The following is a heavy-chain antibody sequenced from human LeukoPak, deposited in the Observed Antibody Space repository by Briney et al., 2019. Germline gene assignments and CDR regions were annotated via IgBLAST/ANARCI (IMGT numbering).Heavy chain of an antibody. D-gene: IGHD5-12*01. CDR3: ANGYSGYDQPFDY. V-gene: IGHV3-23*01. Sequence: PVGSLRLSCAASGFTFTSYAMSWVRQAPGKGLEWVSGISGSGGSTYYAHSLKGRFTISRDNSKNTLYLQMNTQRAEDTAVYYCANGYSGYDQPFDYWGQGTLVTVSS. CDR1: GFTFTSYA. J-gene: IGHJ4*02. CDR2: ISGSGGST.